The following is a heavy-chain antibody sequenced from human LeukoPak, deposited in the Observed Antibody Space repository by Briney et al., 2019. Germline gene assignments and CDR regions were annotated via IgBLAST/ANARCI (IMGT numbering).Heavy chain of an antibody. J-gene: IGHJ4*02. Sequence: GGSLRLSCAASGFTFSSYWIHWVRQAPGKGLVWVSRINSDGSSTTYADSVKGRFTISRDNAKNSLYLQMNSLRAEDTAVYYCGTRGYSEYYFDYWGQGTLVTVSS. CDR3: GTRGYSEYYFDY. D-gene: IGHD3-22*01. CDR1: GFTFSSYW. CDR2: INSDGSST. V-gene: IGHV3-74*01.